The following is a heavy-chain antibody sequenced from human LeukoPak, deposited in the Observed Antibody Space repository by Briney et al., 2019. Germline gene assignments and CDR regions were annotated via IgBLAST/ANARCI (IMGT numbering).Heavy chain of an antibody. Sequence: PGGSLRLSCGASGFTFSSYGMHWVRQAPGKGLEWVAFIRYDGSNKYYADSVTGRFTISRDNSKHTLYLQMNSLRAEDTAVYYCAKDYRPKRDGYTYFDHWGQGTLVTVSS. CDR1: GFTFSSYG. V-gene: IGHV3-30*02. D-gene: IGHD5-24*01. J-gene: IGHJ4*02. CDR2: IRYDGSNK. CDR3: AKDYRPKRDGYTYFDH.